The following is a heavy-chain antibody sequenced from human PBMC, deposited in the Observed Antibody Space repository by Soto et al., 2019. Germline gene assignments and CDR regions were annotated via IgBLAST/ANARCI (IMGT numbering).Heavy chain of an antibody. Sequence: QVQLVQSGAEVKKPGSSVKVSCKASGGTFSSYAISWVRQAPGQGLEWMGGIIPIFGTANYAQKFQGRVTITADESTSTAYMELSGLRSEDTAVYYCARAGGRYYYYYYGMDVWGQGTTVTVSS. CDR2: IIPIFGTA. J-gene: IGHJ6*02. CDR3: ARAGGRYYYYYYGMDV. V-gene: IGHV1-69*12. D-gene: IGHD1-26*01. CDR1: GGTFSSYA.